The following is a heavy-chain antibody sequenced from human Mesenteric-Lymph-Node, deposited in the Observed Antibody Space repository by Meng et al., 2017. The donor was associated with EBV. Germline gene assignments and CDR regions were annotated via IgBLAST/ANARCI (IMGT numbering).Heavy chain of an antibody. CDR1: GGSFSGYF. D-gene: IGHD3-10*01. V-gene: IGHV4-34*01. CDR3: TRDLNLQIGIRMARGIIGH. J-gene: IGHJ4*02. Sequence: QVHLQQWGAGLLKPSATLSLTCAVYGGSFSGYFSTWVRQPPGKGLEWIGEISHTGGTNYNPSLKSRVTISLDTSKNQFSLKLASVTAADTAVYYCTRDLNLQIGIRMARGIIGHWGPGTLVTVSS. CDR2: ISHTGGT.